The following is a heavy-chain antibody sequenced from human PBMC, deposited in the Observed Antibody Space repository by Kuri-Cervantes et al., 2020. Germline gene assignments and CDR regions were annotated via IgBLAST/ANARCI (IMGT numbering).Heavy chain of an antibody. Sequence: GGSLRLSCAASGFTFSSYAMHWVRQAPGKGLEWVAVISYDGSNKYYADSVKGRFTISRDNSKNTLYLQMNSLRAEDTAVYYCASTSDILTGYADYFDYWGQGTLVTVSS. CDR3: ASTSDILTGYADYFDY. D-gene: IGHD3-9*01. J-gene: IGHJ4*02. CDR2: ISYDGSNK. V-gene: IGHV3-30-3*01. CDR1: GFTFSSYA.